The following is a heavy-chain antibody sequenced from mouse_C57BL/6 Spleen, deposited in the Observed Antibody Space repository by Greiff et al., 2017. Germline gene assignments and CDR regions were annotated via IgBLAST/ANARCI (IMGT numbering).Heavy chain of an antibody. CDR3: ARLLLQGYYFDY. Sequence: QVQLQQSGAELARPGASVKLSCKASGYTFTSYGISWVKQRTGQGLEWIGEIYPRSGNTYYNEKFKGKATLTADKSSSTAYMELRSLTSEDPAVYFCARLLLQGYYFDYWGQGTTRTVSS. V-gene: IGHV1-81*01. CDR1: GYTFTSYG. CDR2: IYPRSGNT. D-gene: IGHD1-1*01. J-gene: IGHJ2*01.